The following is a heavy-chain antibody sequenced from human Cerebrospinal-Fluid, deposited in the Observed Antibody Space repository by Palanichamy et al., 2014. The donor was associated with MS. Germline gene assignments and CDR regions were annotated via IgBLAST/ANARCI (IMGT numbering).Heavy chain of an antibody. CDR2: ISTYNGKK. V-gene: IGHV1-18*01. J-gene: IGHJ5*02. CDR1: DYSFSGYG. CDR3: ARTYFYGSENRQEYDWFDP. D-gene: IGHD2/OR15-2a*01. Sequence: QVQLVQSGGEVKKPGASVKVSCKTSDYSFSGYGISWVRQAPGQGLEWMGWISTYNGKKNSAQTLRGRPTMTTDTSTSTAYMELRSLRSDDTAVYYCARTYFYGSENRQEYDWFDPWGQGTLVTVSS.